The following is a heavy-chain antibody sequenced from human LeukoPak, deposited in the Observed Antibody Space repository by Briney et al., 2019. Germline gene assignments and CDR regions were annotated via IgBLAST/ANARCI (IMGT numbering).Heavy chain of an antibody. Sequence: ASVKVSCEASGYTFTSYGISWVRQAPGQGLEWMGWISAYNGNTNYAQKLQGRVTMTTDTSTSTAYMELRSLRSDDTAVYYCARAAGYYYDSSGYSYWGQGTLVTVSS. V-gene: IGHV1-18*01. CDR1: GYTFTSYG. D-gene: IGHD3-22*01. J-gene: IGHJ4*02. CDR2: ISAYNGNT. CDR3: ARAAGYYYDSSGYSY.